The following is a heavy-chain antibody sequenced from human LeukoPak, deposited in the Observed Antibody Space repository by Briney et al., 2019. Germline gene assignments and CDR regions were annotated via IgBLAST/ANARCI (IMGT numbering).Heavy chain of an antibody. CDR1: GGSISSGGYS. CDR3: VRAAGRQLWLPLD. CDR2: IYHSGST. J-gene: IGHJ4*02. Sequence: SQTLCITCAVSGGSISSGGYSWSWIRQPPGKGLEWRGHIYHSGSTYYNPSLKSRVTISVDRSKNQFSLKLSSVTAADTAVYYCVRAAGRQLWLPLDWGQGTLGTVSS. V-gene: IGHV4-30-2*01. D-gene: IGHD5-18*01.